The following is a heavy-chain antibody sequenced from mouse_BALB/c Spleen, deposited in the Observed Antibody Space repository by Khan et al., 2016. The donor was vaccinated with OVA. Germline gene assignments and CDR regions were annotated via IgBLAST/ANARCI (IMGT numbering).Heavy chain of an antibody. CDR1: GFTFSTHG. D-gene: IGHD1-1*01. Sequence: EVELVESGGDLVKPGGSLKLSCAASGFTFSTHGMSWVRQTPDKRLEWVATISTGCSYTYYPDRVKGRFTISRDNAKNTPYLQMSSLKSEDTAMFYCTRLANYYDSEGFAYWGQGTLVTVSA. CDR2: ISTGCSYT. V-gene: IGHV5-6*01. J-gene: IGHJ3*01. CDR3: TRLANYYDSEGFAY.